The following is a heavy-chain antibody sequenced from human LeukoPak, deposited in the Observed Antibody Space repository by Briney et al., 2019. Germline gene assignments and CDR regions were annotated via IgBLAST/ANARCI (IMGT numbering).Heavy chain of an antibody. Sequence: GGSLRLSCAASGFTFSSYWMSWVRQAPGKGLEWVANIKQDGSEKYYVDSVKGRFTISRDNAKNSLYLQMNSLRAEDTAVYYCARETESSGWYSYYYYYMDVWGKGTTVTVSS. CDR2: IKQDGSEK. V-gene: IGHV3-7*01. CDR3: ARETESSGWYSYYYYYMDV. D-gene: IGHD6-19*01. J-gene: IGHJ6*03. CDR1: GFTFSSYW.